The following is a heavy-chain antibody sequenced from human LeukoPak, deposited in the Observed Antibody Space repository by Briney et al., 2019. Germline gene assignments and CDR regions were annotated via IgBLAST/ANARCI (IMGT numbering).Heavy chain of an antibody. CDR1: AGSISSGGYS. CDR3: ARYSSTWPYWYFDL. Sequence: PSETLSLTCTVSAGSISSGGYSWSRIRQPPGKGLEWIGYISHSGSTYYNPSLKSRVTISVDRSKNQFSLELTSVTAADTAVYYCARYSSTWPYWYFDLWGRGILVTVSS. CDR2: ISHSGST. J-gene: IGHJ2*01. V-gene: IGHV4-30-2*01. D-gene: IGHD6-13*01.